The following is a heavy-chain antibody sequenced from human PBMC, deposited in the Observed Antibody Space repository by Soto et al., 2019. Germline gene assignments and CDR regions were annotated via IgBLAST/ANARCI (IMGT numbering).Heavy chain of an antibody. V-gene: IGHV4-59*08. Sequence: SETLSLTCTVSGGSISSYYWSWIRQPPGKGLEWIGYIYYSGSTNYNPSLKSRVTISVDTSKNQFPLKLSSVTAADTAVYYCARHGYCSSTSCYENYYYYMDVWGKGTTVTVSS. CDR2: IYYSGST. J-gene: IGHJ6*03. D-gene: IGHD2-2*01. CDR1: GGSISSYY. CDR3: ARHGYCSSTSCYENYYYYMDV.